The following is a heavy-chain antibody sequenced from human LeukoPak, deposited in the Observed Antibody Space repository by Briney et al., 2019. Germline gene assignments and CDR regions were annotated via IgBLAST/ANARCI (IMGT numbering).Heavy chain of an antibody. CDR3: ARQMTRGYSGYDADVYFDY. J-gene: IGHJ4*02. Sequence: SVKVSCKASGGTFSSYAISWVQQAPGQGLEWMGRIIPIFGTANYAQKFQGRVTITTDESTSTAYMELSSLRSEDTAVYYCARQMTRGYSGYDADVYFDYWGQGTLVTVSS. D-gene: IGHD5-12*01. V-gene: IGHV1-69*05. CDR1: GGTFSSYA. CDR2: IIPIFGTA.